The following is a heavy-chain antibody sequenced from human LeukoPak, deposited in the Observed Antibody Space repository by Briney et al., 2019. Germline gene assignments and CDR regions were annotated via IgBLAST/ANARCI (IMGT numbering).Heavy chain of an antibody. J-gene: IGHJ4*02. CDR1: GYTFTGYY. V-gene: IGHV1-2*02. Sequence: ASVKVSCKASGYTFTGYYIHWVRQAPGQGLEWMGWINPNSGGTNYAQKFQGRVTMTRDTSISTAYMELSSLRSEDTAVYYCASLTNLGLPTNGSFDYWGQGTLVTVSS. D-gene: IGHD3-9*01. CDR3: ASLTNLGLPTNGSFDY. CDR2: INPNSGGT.